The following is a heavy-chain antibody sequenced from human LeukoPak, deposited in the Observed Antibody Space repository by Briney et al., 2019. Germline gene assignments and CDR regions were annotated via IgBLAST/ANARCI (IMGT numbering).Heavy chain of an antibody. V-gene: IGHV3-23*01. CDR2: ISGSGGST. Sequence: PGGSLRLSCAASGFTFSSYAMSWVRQAPGKGLEWVSAISGSGGSTYYADSVKGRFTISRDNSKNTLYLQMNSLRAEDTAVYYCAKTKITLIVVANPNSGALGIWGQGTMVTVSS. CDR1: GFTFSSYA. CDR3: AKTKITLIVVANPNSGALGI. J-gene: IGHJ3*02. D-gene: IGHD3-22*01.